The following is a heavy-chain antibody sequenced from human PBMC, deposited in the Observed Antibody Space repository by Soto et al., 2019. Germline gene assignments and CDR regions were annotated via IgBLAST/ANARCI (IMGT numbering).Heavy chain of an antibody. Sequence: PSETLSLTCTVSGGSISSSSYYWGWIRQPPGKGLEWIGSIYYSGSTYYNPSLKSRVTISVDTSKNQFSLKLSSVTAADTAVYYCARFRYYYYYMDVWGKGTTLTVSS. J-gene: IGHJ6*03. CDR1: GGSISSSSYY. CDR2: IYYSGST. V-gene: IGHV4-39*01. CDR3: ARFRYYYYYMDV.